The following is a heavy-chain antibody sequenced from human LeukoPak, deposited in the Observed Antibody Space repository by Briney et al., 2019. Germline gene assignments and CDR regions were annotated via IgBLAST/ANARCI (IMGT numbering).Heavy chain of an antibody. Sequence: QAGESLKISCAASGFTFSSYGMHWVRQAPGKGLEWVAVIWYDGSNKYYADSVKGRFTISRDNSKNTLYLQMNSLRAEDTAVYYCAKDKGAHDSSGWYWGAFDIWGQGTMVTVSS. CDR1: GFTFSSYG. V-gene: IGHV3-33*06. J-gene: IGHJ3*02. CDR3: AKDKGAHDSSGWYWGAFDI. D-gene: IGHD6-19*01. CDR2: IWYDGSNK.